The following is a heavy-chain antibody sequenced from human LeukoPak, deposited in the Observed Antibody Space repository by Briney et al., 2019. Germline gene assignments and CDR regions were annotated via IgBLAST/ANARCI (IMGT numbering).Heavy chain of an antibody. V-gene: IGHV3-15*01. Sequence: GGSLRLSCAASGFTFSNAWMSWVRQAPGKGLEWVGPIKSETKGATTDYAAPVKGRFTISRDDSKNTLYLQMGSLKTEDTAVYYCATDRDDSSGYPLDYWGQGTLVTVSS. D-gene: IGHD3-22*01. CDR2: IKSETKGATT. J-gene: IGHJ4*02. CDR3: ATDRDDSSGYPLDY. CDR1: GFTFSNAW.